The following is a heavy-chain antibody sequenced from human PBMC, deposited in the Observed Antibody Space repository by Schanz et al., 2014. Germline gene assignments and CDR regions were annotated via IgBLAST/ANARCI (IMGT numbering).Heavy chain of an antibody. CDR3: ARAHGNNWYGKGLDY. CDR2: ISSSSSYI. J-gene: IGHJ4*02. V-gene: IGHV3-21*01. D-gene: IGHD1-1*01. Sequence: EVQLVESGGGLVQPGGSLRLSCAASGFTLSNSDMHWVRQGTGKGLEWVSSISSSSSYIHYADSVKGRFTISRDNAKNTLYLQMNSLRAEDTAVYFCARAHGNNWYGKGLDYWGQGTQVTVSS. CDR1: GFTLSNSD.